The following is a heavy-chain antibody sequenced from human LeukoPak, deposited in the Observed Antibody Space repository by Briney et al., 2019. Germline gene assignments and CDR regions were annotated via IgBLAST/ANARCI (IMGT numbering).Heavy chain of an antibody. J-gene: IGHJ4*02. CDR2: INHSGST. Sequence: SETLSLTCTVSGGSISDYHWSWIRQPPGKGLEWIGEINHSGSTNYNPSLKSRVTISVDTSKNQFSLKLSSVTAADTAVYYCAREEGSGGDYVYWGQGTLVTVSS. D-gene: IGHD2-21*02. V-gene: IGHV4-34*01. CDR3: AREEGSGGDYVY. CDR1: GGSISDYH.